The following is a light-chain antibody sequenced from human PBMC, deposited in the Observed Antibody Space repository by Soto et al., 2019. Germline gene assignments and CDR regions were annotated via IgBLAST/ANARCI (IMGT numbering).Light chain of an antibody. CDR2: AAS. Sequence: EIVLTQSPSTLSLSAGERATLSCRATQSVGSNLAWFQQKPGQAPSLLIYAASTRATGIPARFSGSGSGTEFTLTISSLQSEDFAVYYCQQYDNWPITFGQGTRLEIK. CDR1: QSVGSN. CDR3: QQYDNWPIT. V-gene: IGKV3-15*01. J-gene: IGKJ5*01.